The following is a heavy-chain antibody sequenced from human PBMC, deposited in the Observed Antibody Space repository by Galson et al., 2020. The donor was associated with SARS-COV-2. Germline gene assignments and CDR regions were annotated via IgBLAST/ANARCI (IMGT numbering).Heavy chain of an antibody. Sequence: SETLSLTCAVYGGSFSGYYWSWIRQPPGKGLEWIGEINHSGSTNYNPSLKSRVTISVDTSKNQFSLKLSSVTAADTAVYYCARGLRYSSSATTSYFDYWGQGTLVTVSS. J-gene: IGHJ4*02. CDR3: ARGLRYSSSATTSYFDY. D-gene: IGHD6-13*01. CDR1: GGSFSGYY. CDR2: INHSGST. V-gene: IGHV4-34*01.